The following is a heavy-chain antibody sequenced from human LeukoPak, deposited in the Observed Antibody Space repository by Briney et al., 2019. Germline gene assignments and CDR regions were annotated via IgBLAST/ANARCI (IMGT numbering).Heavy chain of an antibody. D-gene: IGHD6-25*01. Sequence: SETLSLTCTVSGDSIRNYYWSWIRQPAGKGLEWIGRINTSGNSNYNPSLGSRVTMSVDTSKDQFSLNLSSVTAADTAVYYCAREGGGPRWLDPWGQGPLVTVSS. CDR2: INTSGNS. CDR3: AREGGGPRWLDP. CDR1: GDSIRNYY. J-gene: IGHJ5*02. V-gene: IGHV4-4*07.